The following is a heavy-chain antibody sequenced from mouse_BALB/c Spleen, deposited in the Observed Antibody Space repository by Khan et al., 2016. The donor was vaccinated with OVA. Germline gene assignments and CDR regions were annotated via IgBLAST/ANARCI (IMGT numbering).Heavy chain of an antibody. V-gene: IGHV2-2*02. CDR3: ARNGDYVHWYFDV. CDR1: GFSLTSYG. D-gene: IGHD2-13*01. CDR2: IWSGGST. Sequence: QVQLKQSGPGLVQPSQSLSITCTVSGFSLTSYGVHWVRQSPGKGLEWLGVIWSGGSTDYNAAFISRLSISKDNSKSQVFFKMNSLQPNDTARYHCARNGDYVHWYFDVWGAGTTVTVSS. J-gene: IGHJ1*01.